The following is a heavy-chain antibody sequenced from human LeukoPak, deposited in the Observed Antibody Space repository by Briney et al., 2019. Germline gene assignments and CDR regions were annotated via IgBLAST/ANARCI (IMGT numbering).Heavy chain of an antibody. CDR1: GYTFTGYY. Sequence: ASVKVSCKASGYTFTGYYMHWVRQAPGQGLEWMGWINPNSGGTNYAQKFQGRVTMTRDTSISTAYVELSRLRSDDTAVYYRARDHWNDEDYYYYGMDVWGQGTTVTVSS. CDR3: ARDHWNDEDYYYYGMDV. V-gene: IGHV1-2*02. CDR2: INPNSGGT. D-gene: IGHD1-1*01. J-gene: IGHJ6*02.